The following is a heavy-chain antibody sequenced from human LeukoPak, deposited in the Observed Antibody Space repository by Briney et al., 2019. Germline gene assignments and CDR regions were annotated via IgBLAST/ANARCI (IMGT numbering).Heavy chain of an antibody. V-gene: IGHV3-48*04. CDR2: ISSSSSTI. Sequence: TGGSLRLSCAASGFTLSSYSMNWVRQAPGKGLEWVSHISSSSSTIYYADSVKGRFTISRDNAKNSLYLQMNSLRAEDTAVYYCARWNRVYGDYVDPAHAFDIWGQGTMVTVSS. D-gene: IGHD4-17*01. J-gene: IGHJ3*02. CDR3: ARWNRVYGDYVDPAHAFDI. CDR1: GFTLSSYS.